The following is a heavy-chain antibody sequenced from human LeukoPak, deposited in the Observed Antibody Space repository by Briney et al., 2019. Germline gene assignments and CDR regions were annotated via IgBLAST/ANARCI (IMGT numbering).Heavy chain of an antibody. CDR3: AKVRWGSDNALDS. V-gene: IGHV3-30*18. CDR2: ISHDGSNK. D-gene: IGHD3-16*01. J-gene: IGHJ4*02. Sequence: GGSLRLSCAASGFTFSSYWMSWVRQAPGKGLEWLAVISHDGSNKYYADSVKGRITISRDNSMNTLYLQMNSLRAEDTAVYYCAKVRWGSDNALDSWGQGTLVTVSS. CDR1: GFTFSSYW.